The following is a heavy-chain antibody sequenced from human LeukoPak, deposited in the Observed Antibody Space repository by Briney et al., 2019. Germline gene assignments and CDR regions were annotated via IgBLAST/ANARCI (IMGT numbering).Heavy chain of an antibody. D-gene: IGHD4-17*01. CDR3: ATRFPDFGDYVPYFDY. CDR2: ISYRGST. CDR1: GDSISSVNYF. J-gene: IGHJ4*02. V-gene: IGHV4-31*11. Sequence: PSETLSLTCAVSGDSISSVNYFWIWIRQHPGKGLEWIGYISYRGSTYYNPSLRSRVSISLDTSKNQLSLRLSSVTAADTAVYYCATRFPDFGDYVPYFDYWGQGTLVTVSS.